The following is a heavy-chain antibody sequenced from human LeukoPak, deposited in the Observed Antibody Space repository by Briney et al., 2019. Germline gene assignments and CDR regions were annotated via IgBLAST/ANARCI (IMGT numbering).Heavy chain of an antibody. CDR1: GGSFSGYY. J-gene: IGHJ4*02. CDR2: INHSRST. V-gene: IGHV4-34*01. D-gene: IGHD1-26*01. CDR3: ARGATLDY. Sequence: SETLSLTCAVYGGSFSGYYWSWIRQPPGKGLEWIGEINHSRSTNYNPSLKSRVTISVDTSKNQFSLKLSSVTAADTAVYYCARGATLDYWGQGTLVTVSS.